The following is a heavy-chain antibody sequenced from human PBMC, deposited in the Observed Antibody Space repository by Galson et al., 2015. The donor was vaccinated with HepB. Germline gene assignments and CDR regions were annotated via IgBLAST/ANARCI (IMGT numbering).Heavy chain of an antibody. CDR1: GFTFSSCG. V-gene: IGHV3-30*02. CDR3: AKGGPLRSQYYFDY. CDR2: IRYDGSNK. D-gene: IGHD1-26*01. Sequence: SLRLSCAASGFTFSSCGMHWVRQAPGKGLEWVAFIRYDGSNKYYADSVKGRFTISRDNSKNTLYLQMNSLRAEDTAVYYCAKGGPLRSQYYFDYWGQGTLVTVSS. J-gene: IGHJ4*02.